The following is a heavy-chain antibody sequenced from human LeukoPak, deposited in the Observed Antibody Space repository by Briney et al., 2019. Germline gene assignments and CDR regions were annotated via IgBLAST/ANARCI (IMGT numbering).Heavy chain of an antibody. V-gene: IGHV1-69*05. CDR1: GYTFTSYD. CDR2: IIPIFGTA. CDR3: AREYGEGYYYYYMDV. J-gene: IGHJ6*03. Sequence: GASVKVSCKASGYTFTSYDINWVRQAPGQGLEWMGGIIPIFGTANYAQKFQGRVTITTDESTSTAYMELSSLRSEDTAVYYCAREYGEGYYYYYMDVWGKGTTVTVSS. D-gene: IGHD4-17*01.